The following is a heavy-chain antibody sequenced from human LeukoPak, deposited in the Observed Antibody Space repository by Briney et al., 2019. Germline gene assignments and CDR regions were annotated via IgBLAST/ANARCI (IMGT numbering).Heavy chain of an antibody. Sequence: PRGSLRLSCAASGFTFSNYAVSWVRQAPGKGLEWVSAISGSGGSTYYADSVKGRFTISRDYSKNTLYLQMNSLRAEDTALYYCAKDGMYSSSSSYYFDYWGPGTLVTVSS. CDR2: ISGSGGST. CDR1: GFTFSNYA. D-gene: IGHD6-6*01. CDR3: AKDGMYSSSSSYYFDY. J-gene: IGHJ4*02. V-gene: IGHV3-23*01.